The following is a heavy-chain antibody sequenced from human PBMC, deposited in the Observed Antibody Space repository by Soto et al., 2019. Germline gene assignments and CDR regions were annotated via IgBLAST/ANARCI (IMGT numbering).Heavy chain of an antibody. Sequence: GGSLRLSCAASGFTVSSNYMSWVRQAPGMGLEWVSAIYAVGNTYYADSVKGRFTISRDNSKNTLYLQMNSLRAEDTAVYYCVRIAISTRALDYWGQGTLVTVSS. CDR3: VRIAISTRALDY. CDR2: IYAVGNT. CDR1: GFTVSSNY. V-gene: IGHV3-53*01. J-gene: IGHJ4*02. D-gene: IGHD2-2*01.